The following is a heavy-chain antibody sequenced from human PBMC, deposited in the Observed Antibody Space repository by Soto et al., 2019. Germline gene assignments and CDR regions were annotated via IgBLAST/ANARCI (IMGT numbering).Heavy chain of an antibody. CDR1: GFTFSDYW. D-gene: IGHD3-3*01. V-gene: IGHV3-7*01. J-gene: IGHJ4*02. CDR3: ARDKRDLRFLEWSYYFDF. Sequence: GGSLRLSCAVSGFTFSDYWMSWVRQAPGKGLEWVANIKQDGSNKYYADSVKGRFTISRDNSKNTLYLQMNSLRAEDTAVYYCARDKRDLRFLEWSYYFDFWGQGTLVTVSS. CDR2: IKQDGSNK.